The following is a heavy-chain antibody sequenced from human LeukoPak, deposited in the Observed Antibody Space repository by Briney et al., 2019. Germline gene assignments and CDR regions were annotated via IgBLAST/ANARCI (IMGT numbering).Heavy chain of an antibody. CDR1: GLTFSRCA. V-gene: IGHV3-23*01. D-gene: IGHD2-2*01. CDR2: IGAGSST. J-gene: IGHJ4*02. CDR3: AKGGSTSPNGINDY. Sequence: GGSLRLSCAASGLTFSRCAMSWVRQAPGKGLEWVSAIGAGSSTYYADSVKGRFTISRDNSKNTLYLQMNSLRAEDTAVYYCAKGGSTSPNGINDYWGQGTLVTVSS.